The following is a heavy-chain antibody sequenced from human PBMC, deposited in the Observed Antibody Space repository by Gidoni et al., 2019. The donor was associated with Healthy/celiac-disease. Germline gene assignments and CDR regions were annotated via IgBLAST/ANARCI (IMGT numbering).Heavy chain of an antibody. V-gene: IGHV5-51*03. J-gene: IGHJ4*02. CDR2: IYPGDSET. CDR1: GYRFTSYW. D-gene: IGHD1-7*01. CDR3: ARSDLELLDY. Sequence: EVQLVLSGAEVQKPGESLKISCKCSGYRFTSYWIGWVRQMPGKGLEWMGIIYPGDSETRYSTSFQGQVTISADKSISTAYLQWSSLKASDTAMYYCARSDLELLDYWGQGTLVTVSS.